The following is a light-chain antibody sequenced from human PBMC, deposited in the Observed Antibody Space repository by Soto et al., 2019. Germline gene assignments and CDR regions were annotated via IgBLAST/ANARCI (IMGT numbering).Light chain of an antibody. J-gene: IGKJ1*01. CDR3: QQYSLSPWT. Sequence: EIVLTHSPSTLSLSPRERATLSCRASQTVSNNYLAWYQQRPGQAPRLLIYGASSRATGIPDRFIGSGSGTDFSLTIDRLEPEDLAMYHCQQYSLSPWTFGQGTK. CDR1: QTVSNNY. CDR2: GAS. V-gene: IGKV3-20*01.